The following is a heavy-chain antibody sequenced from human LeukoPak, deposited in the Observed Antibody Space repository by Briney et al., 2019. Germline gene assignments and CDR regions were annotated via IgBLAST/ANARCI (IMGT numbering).Heavy chain of an antibody. CDR2: ISYDGSNK. V-gene: IGHV3-30*18. CDR1: GFTFSSYG. D-gene: IGHD1-26*01. Sequence: PGGSLRLSCAASGFTFSSYGMHWVRQAPGKGLEWVAVISYDGSNKYYADSVKGRFTISRDNSKNTLYLQMNSLRAEDTAVYYCAKDVGQPGSYVPVGLFDYWGQGTLVTVSS. CDR3: AKDVGQPGSYVPVGLFDY. J-gene: IGHJ4*02.